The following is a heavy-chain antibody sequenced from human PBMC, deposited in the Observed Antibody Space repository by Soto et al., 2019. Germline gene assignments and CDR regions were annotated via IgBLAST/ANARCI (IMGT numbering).Heavy chain of an antibody. CDR2: ISDSGGRK. D-gene: IGHD1-26*01. CDR3: AKEDKLGVNSSTPFIDY. V-gene: IGHV3-23*01. J-gene: IGHJ4*01. CDR1: GFIFSNYA. Sequence: GGSLRLSCAASGFIFSNYAISWVRQAPGEGLEWVSAISDSGGRKYYADFVRGRFTISRDNSKNTLDLQMNSLRVEDTAVYYCAKEDKLGVNSSTPFIDYWGQGALVTVSS.